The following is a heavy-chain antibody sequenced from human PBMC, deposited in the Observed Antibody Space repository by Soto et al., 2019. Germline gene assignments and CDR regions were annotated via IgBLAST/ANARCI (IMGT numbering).Heavy chain of an antibody. CDR2: IYPGDSET. CDR1: GYSFTNYW. Sequence: GESLKISCKGYGYSFTNYWIGWVRQMPGKGLEWMAIIYPGDSETRYSPSFQGQVTISADKSVSTAYLQWSSLKASDTATYHCARVDDDWGQETRVTVS. CDR3: ARVDDD. J-gene: IGHJ4*02. V-gene: IGHV5-51*01.